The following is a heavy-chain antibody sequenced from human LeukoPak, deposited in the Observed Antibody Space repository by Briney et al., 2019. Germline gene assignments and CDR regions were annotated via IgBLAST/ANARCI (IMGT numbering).Heavy chain of an antibody. CDR2: INPNSGGT. CDR3: ARGPLGSSSSGYYYYMDV. V-gene: IGHV1-2*02. CDR1: GYTFTGYY. Sequence: ASVKVSCKASGYTFTGYYMHWVRQAPGQGLEGVGWINPNSGGTNYAQKFQGRVTMTRDTSISTAYMEVSRLRPDDTAVYYCARGPLGSSSSGYYYYMDVWGKGTTVTVSS. J-gene: IGHJ6*03. D-gene: IGHD6-6*01.